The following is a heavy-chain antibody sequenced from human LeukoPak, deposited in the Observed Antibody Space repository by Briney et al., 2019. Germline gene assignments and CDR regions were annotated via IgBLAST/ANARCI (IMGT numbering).Heavy chain of an antibody. V-gene: IGHV3-23*01. CDR1: GFTFSSYA. CDR3: AKDPDYYGSGSYVDY. J-gene: IGHJ4*02. CDR2: ISGSGGST. Sequence: GGSLRLSCAASGFTFSSYAMSWARQAPGKGLEWVSAISGSGGSTYYADSVKGRFTISRDNSKNTLYLQMNSLRAEDTAVYYCAKDPDYYGSGSYVDYWGQGTLVTVSS. D-gene: IGHD3-10*01.